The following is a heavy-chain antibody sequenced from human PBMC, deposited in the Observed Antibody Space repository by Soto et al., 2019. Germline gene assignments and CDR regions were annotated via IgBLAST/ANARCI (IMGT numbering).Heavy chain of an antibody. V-gene: IGHV3-73*01. D-gene: IGHD2-2*01. CDR2: IRSKANSYAT. Sequence: EVQLVESGGGLVQPGGSLKLSCAASGFTFSGAAMHWVRQASGKGLEWVGRIRSKANSYATEYAASVKGRFTISRDDSTTTAYLQMNSLKTEDTAVYYCRGYCISSSCYESGMDVWGQGTTVIVSS. CDR3: RGYCISSSCYESGMDV. CDR1: GFTFSGAA. J-gene: IGHJ6*02.